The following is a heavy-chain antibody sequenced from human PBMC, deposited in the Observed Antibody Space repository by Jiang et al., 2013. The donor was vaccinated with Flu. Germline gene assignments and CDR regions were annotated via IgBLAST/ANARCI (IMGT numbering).Heavy chain of an antibody. D-gene: IGHD4-23*01. Sequence: LVQPGRSLRLSCAASGFTFDDYAMHWVRQAPGKGLEWVSGISWNSGSIGYADSVKGRFTISRDNAKNSLYLQMNSLRAEDTALYYCAKDNYPVVTPLGAFDIWGQGTMVTVSS. CDR1: GFTFDDYA. V-gene: IGHV3-9*01. CDR3: AKDNYPVVTPLGAFDI. CDR2: ISWNSGSI. J-gene: IGHJ3*02.